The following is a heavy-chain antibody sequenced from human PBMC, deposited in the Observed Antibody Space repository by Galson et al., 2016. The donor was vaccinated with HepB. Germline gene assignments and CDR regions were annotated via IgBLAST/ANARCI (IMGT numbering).Heavy chain of an antibody. CDR1: GFTLSNYA. V-gene: IGHV3-23*01. CDR2: IRGSGDIT. J-gene: IGHJ4*02. D-gene: IGHD3/OR15-3a*01. CDR3: AKGMHPEPSDHWTDDS. Sequence: SLRLSCAASGFTLSNYAMTWVRQTPGKGLEWVSTIRGSGDITYYADSVRGRVTISRDSSKNTLYLQMNRLRVEDTAVYYCAKGMHPEPSDHWTDDSWGQGTLVTVSS.